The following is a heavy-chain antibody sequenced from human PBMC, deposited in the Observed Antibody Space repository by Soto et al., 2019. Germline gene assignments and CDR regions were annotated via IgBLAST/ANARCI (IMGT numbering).Heavy chain of an antibody. CDR1: RDTIATGGTL. CDR2: ACYSASY. D-gene: IGHD3-16*01. V-gene: IGHV4-39*01. Sequence: QALSVSGTVSRDTIATGGTLRDWILQSPEGRRGWNGTACYSASYYDNPSLRSRVTISLNLSANQISLRLNSETAADAAVYFCARRRDTHQFGGLDVWGQGTLVTVYS. J-gene: IGHJ1*01. CDR3: ARRRDTHQFGGLDV.